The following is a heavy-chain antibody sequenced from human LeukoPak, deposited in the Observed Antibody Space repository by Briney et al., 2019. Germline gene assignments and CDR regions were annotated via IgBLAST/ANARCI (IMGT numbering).Heavy chain of an antibody. CDR1: GGSISSGSYY. V-gene: IGHV4-61*02. Sequence: SETLSLTCTVSGGSISSGSYYWSWIRQPAGKGLEWIGRIYTSGSTNYNPSLKSRVTISVDTSKNQFSLKLSSVTAADTAVYYCARGRRAMVRGATFDYWGQGTLVTVSS. CDR3: ARGRRAMVRGATFDY. CDR2: IYTSGST. J-gene: IGHJ4*02. D-gene: IGHD3-10*01.